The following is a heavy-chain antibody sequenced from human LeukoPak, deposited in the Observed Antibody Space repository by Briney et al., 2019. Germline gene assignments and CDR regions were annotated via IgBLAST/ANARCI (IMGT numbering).Heavy chain of an antibody. J-gene: IGHJ4*02. CDR1: SYTFTSYG. CDR3: ARRVPGYSSSWTDY. Sequence: GASVKVSCTTSSYTFTSYGISWVRQAPGQGLEWMGWISAYNGNTNYAQKLQGRVTMTTDTSTSTAYMELRSLRSDDTAVYYCARRVPGYSSSWTDYWGQGTLVTVSS. D-gene: IGHD6-13*01. V-gene: IGHV1-18*01. CDR2: ISAYNGNT.